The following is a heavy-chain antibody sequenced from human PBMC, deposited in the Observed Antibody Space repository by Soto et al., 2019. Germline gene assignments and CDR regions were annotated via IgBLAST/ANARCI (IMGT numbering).Heavy chain of an antibody. V-gene: IGHV1-2*04. CDR3: ATSIYYDFWSGYQADAFDI. D-gene: IGHD3-3*01. Sequence: GGTNYAQKFQGWVTMTRDTSISTAYMELSRLRSDDTAVYYCATSIYYDFWSGYQADAFDIWGQGTMVTVSS. J-gene: IGHJ3*02. CDR2: GGT.